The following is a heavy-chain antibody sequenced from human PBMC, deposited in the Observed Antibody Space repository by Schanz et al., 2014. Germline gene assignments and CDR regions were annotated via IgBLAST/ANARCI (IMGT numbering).Heavy chain of an antibody. D-gene: IGHD1-7*01. CDR3: AKGMELLPVYFHY. V-gene: IGHV3-7*01. CDR1: GFTFSSYW. Sequence: EVQLVESGGGLVQPGGSLRLSCAASGFTFSSYWMSWVRQAPGKGLEWVANIKQDGSEKYYVDSVQGRFTISRDNDKNSLYLQMNSLRAEDTAVYYCAKGMELLPVYFHYGGQGTLVTVSS. J-gene: IGHJ4*02. CDR2: IKQDGSEK.